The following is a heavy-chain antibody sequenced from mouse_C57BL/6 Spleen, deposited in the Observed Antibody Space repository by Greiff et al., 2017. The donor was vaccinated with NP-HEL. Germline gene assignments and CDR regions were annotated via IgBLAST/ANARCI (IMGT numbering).Heavy chain of an antibody. V-gene: IGHV1-26*01. CDR1: GYTFTDYY. J-gene: IGHJ3*01. CDR3: ARRILIYYDYDGFAY. CDR2: INPNNGGT. D-gene: IGHD2-4*01. Sequence: VQLQQSGPELVKPGASVKISCKASGYTFTDYYMNWVKQSHGKSLEWIGDINPNNGGTSYNQKFKGKATLTVDKSSSTAYMELRSLTSEDSAVYYCARRILIYYDYDGFAYWGQGTLVTVSA.